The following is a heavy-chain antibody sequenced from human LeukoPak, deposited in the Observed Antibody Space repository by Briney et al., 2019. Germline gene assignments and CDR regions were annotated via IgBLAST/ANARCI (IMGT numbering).Heavy chain of an antibody. V-gene: IGHV3-74*01. Sequence: LAGGSLRLSCAASGFTFSSYWMHWVRQAPGKGLVWVSRINTDGSSTTYADSVKGRFTISRDNAKNSLYLQMNSLRAEDTALYYCARGGAVLRFLEWLPQSDAFDIWGQGTMVTVSS. CDR3: ARGGAVLRFLEWLPQSDAFDI. CDR2: INTDGSST. J-gene: IGHJ3*02. CDR1: GFTFSSYW. D-gene: IGHD3-3*01.